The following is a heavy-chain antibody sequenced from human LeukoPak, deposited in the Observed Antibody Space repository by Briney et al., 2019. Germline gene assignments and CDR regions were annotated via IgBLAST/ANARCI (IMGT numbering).Heavy chain of an antibody. Sequence: ASVKVSCKASGYTFTGYYMHWVRQAPGQGLEWMGWINPNSGGTNYAQKFQGWVTMTRDTSISTAYMELSRLRSDDTAVYYCARVKRYFDPYDAFDIWGQGTMVTVSS. CDR1: GYTFTGYY. CDR3: ARVKRYFDPYDAFDI. D-gene: IGHD3-9*01. V-gene: IGHV1-2*04. J-gene: IGHJ3*02. CDR2: INPNSGGT.